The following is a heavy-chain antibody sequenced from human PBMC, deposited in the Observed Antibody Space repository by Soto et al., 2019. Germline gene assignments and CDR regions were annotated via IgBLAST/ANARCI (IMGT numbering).Heavy chain of an antibody. J-gene: IGHJ3*02. CDR1: GYTFTGYY. CDR2: INPNSGGK. CDR3: ARVTQYDAFDI. D-gene: IGHD4-4*01. Sequence: ASEKVSCKASGYTFTGYYMHWVRQAPGQGIEWMGWINPNSGGKNYAQKFQGWVTMTRDTSISTAYMELSRLRSDDTAVYYCARVTQYDAFDIWGQGTMVTVSS. V-gene: IGHV1-2*04.